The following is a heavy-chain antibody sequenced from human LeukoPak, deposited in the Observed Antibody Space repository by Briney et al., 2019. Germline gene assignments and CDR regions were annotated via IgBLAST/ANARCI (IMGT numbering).Heavy chain of an antibody. J-gene: IGHJ6*03. V-gene: IGHV4-4*02. Sequence: SETLSLTCAVSGGSISSRNWWSWVRQPPGKGLEWIAEIHHSGSTNYNPSLKSRVTISVDKSKNQFSLKLSSVTAADTAAYYCARIRGFGADYYYYYMDVWGKGTTVTVSS. D-gene: IGHD3-10*01. CDR2: IHHSGST. CDR1: GGSISSRNW. CDR3: ARIRGFGADYYYYYMDV.